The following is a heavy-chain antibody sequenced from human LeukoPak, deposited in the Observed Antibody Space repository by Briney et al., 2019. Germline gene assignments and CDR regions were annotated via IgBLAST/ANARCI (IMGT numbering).Heavy chain of an antibody. CDR2: MNPNSGNT. V-gene: IGHV1-8*01. Sequence: GASVKVSCKGSGYTFSSHDINWVRQVPGHGLVWLGWMNPNSGNTGYAQKFQGRVAMTRDSSIGTAYLELSSLSSDDTAVYYCVRGDNVVSTAMLLLRYWGQGTLVAVSS. CDR3: VRGDNVVSTAMLLLRY. J-gene: IGHJ1*01. D-gene: IGHD2-21*02. CDR1: GYTFSSHD.